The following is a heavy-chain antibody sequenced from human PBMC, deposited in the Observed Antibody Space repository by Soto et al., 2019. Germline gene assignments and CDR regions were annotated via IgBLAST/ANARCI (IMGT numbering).Heavy chain of an antibody. Sequence: PGGSLRLSCAASGLTFSRYGMHWVRQAPGKGLEWVALIWYDGSNKYYADSVKGRFTISRDNAKNSLYLQMNSLRAEDTALYYCAKDKGVAVAGLDYWGQGTLVTVSS. J-gene: IGHJ4*02. CDR1: GLTFSRYG. D-gene: IGHD6-19*01. V-gene: IGHV3-30*02. CDR2: IWYDGSNK. CDR3: AKDKGVAVAGLDY.